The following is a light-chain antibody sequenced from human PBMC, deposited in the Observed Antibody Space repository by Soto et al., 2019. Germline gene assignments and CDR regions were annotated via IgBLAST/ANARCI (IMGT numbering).Light chain of an antibody. CDR1: SSDVGGYNY. V-gene: IGLV2-14*01. Sequence: QSALTQPASVSGSPGQSITISCTGTSSDVGGYNYVSWYQHHPGKAPKLMIYEVSNRPSGVSNRFSGSKSGNTASLTISGLQAEDEADYYCSSYTSSTTRVVFGGGTKLNVL. CDR3: SSYTSSTTRVV. CDR2: EVS. J-gene: IGLJ2*01.